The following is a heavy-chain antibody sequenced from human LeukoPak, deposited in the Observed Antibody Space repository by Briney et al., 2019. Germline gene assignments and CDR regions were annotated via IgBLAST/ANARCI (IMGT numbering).Heavy chain of an antibody. D-gene: IGHD2-15*01. V-gene: IGHV3-7*04. J-gene: IGHJ3*02. CDR3: GRQYCSGGSCYSAFDM. Sequence: GGSLRLSCAASGFTFSSSWMTWVRQAPGKGLEWVANIKEDGSEKYYVDSVKGRFTISRDNAENSLYLQMNSLRAEDTAVYYCGRQYCSGGSCYSAFDMWGQGTMVTVSS. CDR2: IKEDGSEK. CDR1: GFTFSSSW.